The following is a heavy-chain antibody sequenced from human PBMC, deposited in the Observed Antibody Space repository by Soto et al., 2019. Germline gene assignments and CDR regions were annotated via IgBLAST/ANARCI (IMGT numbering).Heavy chain of an antibody. Sequence: ASVKSSCRASGYTFTSYGISWVRQAPGQGLEWVGWINTSNDNKLYAQKLQGRLTLTTDTSTSTAYMDLTTLRSDDTAVYFCARDPGAASFDFWAQGTLVTVSS. CDR1: GYTFTSYG. CDR3: ARDPGAASFDF. V-gene: IGHV1-18*01. D-gene: IGHD2-15*01. CDR2: INTSNDNK. J-gene: IGHJ4*02.